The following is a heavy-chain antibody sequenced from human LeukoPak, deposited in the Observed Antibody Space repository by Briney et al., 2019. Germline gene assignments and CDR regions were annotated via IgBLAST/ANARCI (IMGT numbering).Heavy chain of an antibody. CDR3: ARHGSSRSPLNY. CDR1: GGSITNNY. J-gene: IGHJ4*02. D-gene: IGHD2-15*01. V-gene: IGHV4-59*08. Sequence: ASETLSLTSTVCGGSITNNYWSWIRQPPGKGLEWMGYNYSRVSTHYNPSPESRATISVETSKTEFSLNWSSATAADTTRYYCARHGSSRSPLNYWGQGTLVTVSS. CDR2: NYSRVST.